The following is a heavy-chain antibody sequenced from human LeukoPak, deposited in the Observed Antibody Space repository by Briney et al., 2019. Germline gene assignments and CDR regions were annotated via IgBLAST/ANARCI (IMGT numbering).Heavy chain of an antibody. J-gene: IGHJ4*02. D-gene: IGHD4-11*01. CDR3: VKEVIYSSWVSFDS. V-gene: IGHV3-43*01. CDR1: GFTFDAYS. CDR2: IDRRGHRT. Sequence: GGSLRLSCAASGFTFDAYSMHWVRQAPGEGLEWVSLIDRRGHRTIYADSVEGRFTISRDNSRNSLYLHMSSLRTEDTALYYCVKEVIYSSWVSFDSWGRGTLVTVSS.